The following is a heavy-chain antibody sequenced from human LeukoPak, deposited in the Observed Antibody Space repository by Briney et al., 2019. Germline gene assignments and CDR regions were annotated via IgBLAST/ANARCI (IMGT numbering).Heavy chain of an antibody. J-gene: IGHJ4*02. CDR1: GFTFSNYA. D-gene: IGHD3-10*01. CDR2: IKSKIDGGTT. Sequence: PGGSLRLFCAASGFTFSNYAMSWVRQAPGKGLECVGRIKSKIDGGTTDYAAPVRGRFTISRDESKNTLYLQMSRLKTEDTAVYYCTTVKFGELSSHFDYWGQGTLVTVSS. V-gene: IGHV3-15*01. CDR3: TTVKFGELSSHFDY.